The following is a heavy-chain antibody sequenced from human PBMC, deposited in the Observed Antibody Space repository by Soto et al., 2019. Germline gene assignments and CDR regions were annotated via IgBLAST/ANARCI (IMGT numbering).Heavy chain of an antibody. Sequence: EVQLVESGGGLVKPGGSLRLSCAASGFTFSSYSMNWVRQAPGKGLEWVSSISSSSSYIYYADSVKGRFTISRDKAKNSLYLQMNSLRAEDTAVYYCARARGRYCSGGSCYSGDDYWGQGTLVTVSS. J-gene: IGHJ4*02. CDR2: ISSSSSYI. CDR3: ARARGRYCSGGSCYSGDDY. CDR1: GFTFSSYS. V-gene: IGHV3-21*01. D-gene: IGHD2-15*01.